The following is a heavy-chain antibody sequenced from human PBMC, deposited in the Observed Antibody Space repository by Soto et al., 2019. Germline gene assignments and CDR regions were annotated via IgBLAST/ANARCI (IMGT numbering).Heavy chain of an antibody. CDR2: IYYNGGT. Sequence: TSETLSLTCTVSGDSITNGGYYWSWLRQLPGKGLEWIGYIYYNGGTNYNPSLKSRVTMSVDTSKNQFSLKLSSVTAADTAVYYCARESPAAGYFDYWSQGTLVTVSS. J-gene: IGHJ4*02. CDR3: ARESPAAGYFDY. CDR1: GDSITNGGYY. V-gene: IGHV4-61*08. D-gene: IGHD6-13*01.